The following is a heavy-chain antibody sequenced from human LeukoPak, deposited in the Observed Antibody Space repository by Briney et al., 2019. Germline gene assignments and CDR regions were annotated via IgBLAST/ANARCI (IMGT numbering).Heavy chain of an antibody. J-gene: IGHJ3*02. D-gene: IGHD3-9*01. CDR2: IYYSGST. CDR1: GGSISSSSYY. Sequence: PSETLSLTCTVSGGSISSSSYYWGWIRQHPGKGLEWIGYIYYSGSTYYNPSLKSRVTISVDTSKNQFSLKLSSVTAADTAVYYCARETYYDILTGYYLGDAFDIWGQGTMVTVSS. CDR3: ARETYYDILTGYYLGDAFDI. V-gene: IGHV4-31*03.